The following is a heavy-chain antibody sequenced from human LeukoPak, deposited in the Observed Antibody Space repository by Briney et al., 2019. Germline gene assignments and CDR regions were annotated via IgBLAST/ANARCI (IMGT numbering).Heavy chain of an antibody. J-gene: IGHJ4*02. V-gene: IGHV3-48*03. CDR1: RFTFSSYE. CDR3: ARDTRIYSYGSNYFDY. Sequence: GGSLRLSCAASRFTFSSYEMNWVRQAPGKGLEWVSYISSSGSTIYYADSVKGRFTISRDNAKNSLYLQMNSLRAEDTAVYYCARDTRIYSYGSNYFDYWGQGTLVTVSS. D-gene: IGHD5-18*01. CDR2: ISSSGSTI.